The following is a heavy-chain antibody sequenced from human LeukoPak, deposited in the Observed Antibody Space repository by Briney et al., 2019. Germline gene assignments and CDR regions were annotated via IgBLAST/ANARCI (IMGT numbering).Heavy chain of an antibody. CDR3: ANRGSYPGGGPDGFYGMDV. V-gene: IGHV1-69*04. CDR1: GGTFSSYA. CDR2: IIPILGIA. D-gene: IGHD1-26*01. J-gene: IGHJ6*02. Sequence: SVKVSCKASGGTFSSYAISWVRQAPGQGLEWMGRIIPILGIANYAQKFQGRVTITADKSTSTAYMELSSLRSEDTAVYYCANRGSYPGGGPDGFYGMDVWGQGTTVTVSS.